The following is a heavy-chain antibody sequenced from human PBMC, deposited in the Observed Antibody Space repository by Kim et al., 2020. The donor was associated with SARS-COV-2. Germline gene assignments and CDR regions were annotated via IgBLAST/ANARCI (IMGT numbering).Heavy chain of an antibody. V-gene: IGHV3-49*02. D-gene: IGHD2-2*01. J-gene: IGHJ4*02. Sequence: VTGRFTISRDDSKSIAYLQMNSLKTEDTAVYYCTRVGGYCSSISCYAYDYWGQGTLVTVSS. CDR3: TRVGGYCSSISCYAYDY.